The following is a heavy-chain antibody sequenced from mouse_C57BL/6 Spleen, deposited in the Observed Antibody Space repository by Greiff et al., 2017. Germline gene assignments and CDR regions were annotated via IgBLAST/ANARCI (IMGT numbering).Heavy chain of an antibody. Sequence: VQLQQSGAELAKPGASVKLSCKASGYTFTSYWLHWVKQRPGQGLEWIGYINPSSGYTKYNQKFKDKATLTADKSSSTAYMQLSSLTYEDSAVYYCARRVVATRGYFDYWGQGTTRTVSS. CDR3: ARRVVATRGYFDY. V-gene: IGHV1-7*01. CDR1: GYTFTSYW. CDR2: INPSSGYT. D-gene: IGHD1-1*01. J-gene: IGHJ2*01.